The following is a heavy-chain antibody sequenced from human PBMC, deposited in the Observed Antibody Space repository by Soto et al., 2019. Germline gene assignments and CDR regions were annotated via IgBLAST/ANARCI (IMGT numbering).Heavy chain of an antibody. J-gene: IGHJ3*02. CDR2: INNSGKRT. Sequence: EMQVLEFGGGSVQPGGSLRLSCVASEFTFSTYAMSWVRQAPGKGLEWISAINNSGKRTYYADSVKGRFTISRDNSKNTLYLQMSSLRDEDTAVYYCAKVPTGEMATVFQAFDIWGQGTMVTVSS. CDR3: AKVPTGEMATVFQAFDI. V-gene: IGHV3-23*01. D-gene: IGHD4-4*01. CDR1: EFTFSTYA.